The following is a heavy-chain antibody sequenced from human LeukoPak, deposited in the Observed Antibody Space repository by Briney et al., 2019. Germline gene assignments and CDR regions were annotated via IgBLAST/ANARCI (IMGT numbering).Heavy chain of an antibody. CDR3: ARELSTSWFDP. CDR2: MHYTGST. V-gene: IGHV4-59*12. J-gene: IGHJ5*02. CDR1: GESMSGFY. D-gene: IGHD2-2*01. Sequence: PSETLSLTCTVSGESMSGFYWNWIRQPPGKGLEWIGYMHYTGSTNYNPSLKSRVTISVDTSKNQFSLKLSSVTAADTAVYYCARELSTSWFDPWGQGTLVTVSS.